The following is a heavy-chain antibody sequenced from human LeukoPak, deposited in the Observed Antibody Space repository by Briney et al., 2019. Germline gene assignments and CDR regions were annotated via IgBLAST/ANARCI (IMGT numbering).Heavy chain of an antibody. J-gene: IGHJ4*02. CDR2: ISGSGGST. D-gene: IGHD3-22*01. CDR3: ARATRVYDRSGYYKYYFDY. Sequence: GVLRLSCAASGFTFSSYAMSWVRQAPGKGLEWVSPISGSGGSTYYADSVKGRFTISRDNSKNTLYLQMNSLRSEDTAVYYCARATRVYDRSGYYKYYFDYWGQGTLVTVSS. V-gene: IGHV3-23*01. CDR1: GFTFSSYA.